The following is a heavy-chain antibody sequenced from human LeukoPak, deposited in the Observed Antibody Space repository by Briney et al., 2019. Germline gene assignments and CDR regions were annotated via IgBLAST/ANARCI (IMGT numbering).Heavy chain of an antibody. CDR2: IYHSGST. J-gene: IGHJ4*02. Sequence: SETLSLTCTVSGGSISSYYWSWIRQPPGKGLEWIGYIYHSGSTNYNPSLKSRVTMSVDTSKNQFSLKLSSVTAVDTAVYYCASLVGSPPYWGQGTLVTVSS. CDR3: ASLVGSPPY. D-gene: IGHD1-26*01. V-gene: IGHV4-59*01. CDR1: GGSISSYY.